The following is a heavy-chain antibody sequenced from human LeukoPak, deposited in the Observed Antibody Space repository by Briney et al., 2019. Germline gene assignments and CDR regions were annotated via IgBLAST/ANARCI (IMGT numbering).Heavy chain of an antibody. CDR2: INPNSGGT. Sequence: ASVKVSCKASGYTFTGYYMHWVRQAPGQGLEWMGWINPNSGGTNYAQKFQGRVTTTRDTSISTAYMELSRLRSDDTAVYYCARVSPSYKDAFDIWGQGTMVTVSS. CDR3: ARVSPSYKDAFDI. D-gene: IGHD1-1*01. J-gene: IGHJ3*02. CDR1: GYTFTGYY. V-gene: IGHV1-2*02.